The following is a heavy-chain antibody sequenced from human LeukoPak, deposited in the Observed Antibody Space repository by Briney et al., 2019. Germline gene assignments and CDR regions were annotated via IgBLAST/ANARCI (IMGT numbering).Heavy chain of an antibody. CDR2: IYYSGST. CDR3: AGGDYDSSGPYAFDI. V-gene: IGHV4-30-4*01. J-gene: IGHJ3*02. D-gene: IGHD3-22*01. Sequence: PSETLSLTCTVSGGSISSGDYYWSWIRQPPGKGLEWIGYIYYSGSTYYNPSLKSRVTISVDTSKNQFSLKLSSVTAADTAVYYCAGGDYDSSGPYAFDIWGQGTMVTVSS. CDR1: GGSISSGDYY.